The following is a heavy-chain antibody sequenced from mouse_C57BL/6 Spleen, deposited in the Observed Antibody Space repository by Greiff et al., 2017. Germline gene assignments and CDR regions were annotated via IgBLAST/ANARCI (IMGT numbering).Heavy chain of an antibody. J-gene: IGHJ4*01. Sequence: EVHLVESGGDLVKPGGSLKLSCAASGFTFSSYGMSWVRQTPDKRLEWVATISSGGSYTYYPDSVKGRFTISRDNAKNTLYLQMSSLKSEDTAMYYCARVTTVVDAMDYWGQGTSVTVSS. CDR3: ARVTTVVDAMDY. D-gene: IGHD1-1*01. V-gene: IGHV5-6*01. CDR2: ISSGGSYT. CDR1: GFTFSSYG.